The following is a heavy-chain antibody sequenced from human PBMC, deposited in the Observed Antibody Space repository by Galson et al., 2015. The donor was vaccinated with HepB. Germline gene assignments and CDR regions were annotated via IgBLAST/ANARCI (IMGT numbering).Heavy chain of an antibody. J-gene: IGHJ4*02. CDR2: IKQDGSEK. D-gene: IGHD6-13*01. Sequence: SLRLSCAASGFTFSSYWMNWVRQAPGKGLAWVAAIKQDGSEKYYVDSVKGRFTISRDNAKNSLDLQMNSLRADDTAVYYCARGDGSIWYSYWGQGILVTVSS. CDR3: ARGDGSIWYSY. V-gene: IGHV3-7*03. CDR1: GFTFSSYW.